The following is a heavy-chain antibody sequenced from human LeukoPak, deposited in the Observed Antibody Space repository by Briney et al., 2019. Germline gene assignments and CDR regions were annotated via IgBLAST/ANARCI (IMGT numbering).Heavy chain of an antibody. V-gene: IGHV6-1*01. CDR2: TNYRSKWYN. J-gene: IGHJ4*02. D-gene: IGHD6-19*01. CDR3: ARGSSGSFDY. CDR1: GESVSSNSAA. Sequence: SQTLSLTCAISGESVSSNSAAWDWIRQSPSRGLEWLGRTNYRSKWYNDYAVSVRGRITINPDTSKNRFSLQLDSVTPEDTAVYYCARGSSGSFDYWGQGTLVTVSS.